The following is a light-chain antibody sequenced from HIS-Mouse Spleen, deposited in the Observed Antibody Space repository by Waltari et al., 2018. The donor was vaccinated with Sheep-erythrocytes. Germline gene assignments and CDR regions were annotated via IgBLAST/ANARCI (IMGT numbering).Light chain of an antibody. CDR1: QSVSSN. V-gene: IGKV3-15*01. CDR3: QQYNNWPPPYT. CDR2: GAS. Sequence: EIVMTQSPATLSVSPGERATLPCRASQSVSSNLAWYQQKPGQAPRLLLYGASTRATGIPARFSGSGSGTEFTLTISSMQSEDFAVYYCQQYNNWPPPYTFGQGTKLEIK. J-gene: IGKJ2*01.